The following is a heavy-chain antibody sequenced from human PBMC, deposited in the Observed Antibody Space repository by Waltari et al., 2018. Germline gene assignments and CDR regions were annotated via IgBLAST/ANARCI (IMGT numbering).Heavy chain of an antibody. CDR2: IWYDGSSI. J-gene: IGHJ4*02. D-gene: IGHD6-6*01. CDR1: VFDLDFSG. Sequence: QIQLEESGGGVVQPGTSLRFAFAGSVFDLDFSGMHGVRQAPGKGLEWVACIWYDGSSIYYADSVRGRFTISRDNSKNTLFLQMDRVRVEDTAVYYCARDALNIRARLFFDFWGQGAQVTVS. V-gene: IGHV3-33*01. CDR3: ARDALNIRARLFFDF.